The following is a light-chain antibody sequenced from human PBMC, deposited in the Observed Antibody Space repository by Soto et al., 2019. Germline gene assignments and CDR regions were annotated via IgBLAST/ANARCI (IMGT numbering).Light chain of an antibody. CDR1: QDITTY. Sequence: DVQLTQSPSSLSASVGDRVTITCQASQDITTYLHWYQQKPGKAPKLLISDASSLAPGVPSRFSGSGSGTDCSFTISSLQPEDSGIYYCQQYYDLPPLTFGGGSTVE. CDR3: QQYYDLPPLT. CDR2: DAS. J-gene: IGKJ4*01. V-gene: IGKV1-33*01.